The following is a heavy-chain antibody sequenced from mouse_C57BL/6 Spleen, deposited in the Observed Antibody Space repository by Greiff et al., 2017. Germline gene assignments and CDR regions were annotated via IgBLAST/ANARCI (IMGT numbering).Heavy chain of an antibody. CDR3: AIGYYSNYVGYAMDY. CDR2: IDPSDSET. D-gene: IGHD2-5*01. V-gene: IGHV1-52*01. CDR1: GYTFTSYW. J-gene: IGHJ4*01. Sequence: QVQLQQPGAELVRPGSSVKLSCKASGYTFTSYWMHWVKQRPIQGLEWIGNIDPSDSETHYNQKFKDKATLTVDKSSSTAYMQLSSLTSEDSAVYYCAIGYYSNYVGYAMDYWGQGTSVTVPS.